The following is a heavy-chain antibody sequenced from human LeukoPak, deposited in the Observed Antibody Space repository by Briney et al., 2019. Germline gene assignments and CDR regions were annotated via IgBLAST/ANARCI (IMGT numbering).Heavy chain of an antibody. CDR3: ARGVQWQVTPCDS. J-gene: IGHJ5*01. D-gene: IGHD6-19*01. CDR2: INTQSGKP. Sequence: ASVKVSCKSSGYTFTQTSMSWVRQVPGQGLEWMGWINTQSGKPTYAQAFMGRFVFSLDTSVNTAYLQIHSLEPEDTGIYFCARGVQWQVTPCDSWGQGPLITVSS. CDR1: GYTFTQTS. V-gene: IGHV7-4-1*01.